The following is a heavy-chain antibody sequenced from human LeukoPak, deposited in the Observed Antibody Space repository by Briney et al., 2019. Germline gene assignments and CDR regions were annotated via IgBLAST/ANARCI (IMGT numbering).Heavy chain of an antibody. D-gene: IGHD3-10*02. Sequence: GGSLRLSCAASGFTFDDYGMSWVRQAPGKGLEWVSGINWNGGSTGYADSVKGRFTISRDNSKNTLYLQMNSLRAEDTAVYYCAELGITMIGGVWGRGTTVTISS. CDR2: INWNGGST. CDR1: GFTFDDYG. V-gene: IGHV3-20*04. CDR3: AELGITMIGGV. J-gene: IGHJ6*04.